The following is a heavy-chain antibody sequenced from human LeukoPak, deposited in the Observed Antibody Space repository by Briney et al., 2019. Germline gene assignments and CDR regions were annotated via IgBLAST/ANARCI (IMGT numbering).Heavy chain of an antibody. CDR2: ISSSSSTI. CDR1: GFTFSSYW. J-gene: IGHJ4*02. V-gene: IGHV3-48*01. D-gene: IGHD3-10*01. Sequence: PGGSLRLSCAASGFTFSSYWMHWVRQAPGKGLEWVSYISSSSSTIYYADSVKGRFTISRDNAKNSLYLQMNSLRAEDTAVYYCARDAGYYYGSGSYYSLDYWGQGTLVTVSS. CDR3: ARDAGYYYGSGSYYSLDY.